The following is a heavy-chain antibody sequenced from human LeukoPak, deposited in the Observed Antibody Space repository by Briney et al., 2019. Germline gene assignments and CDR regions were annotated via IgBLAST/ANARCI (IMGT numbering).Heavy chain of an antibody. D-gene: IGHD6-13*01. J-gene: IGHJ4*02. V-gene: IGHV3-48*03. CDR3: ASASSHRIAAGGDY. Sequence: PGGSLRLSCAASGFTFSSYEMNWVRQAPGKGLEWVSYIDSGGSLIYYADSVKGRFTISRDNAKNSLYLQMISLRAEDTAVYYCASASSHRIAAGGDYWGQGTLVTVSS. CDR1: GFTFSSYE. CDR2: IDSGGSLI.